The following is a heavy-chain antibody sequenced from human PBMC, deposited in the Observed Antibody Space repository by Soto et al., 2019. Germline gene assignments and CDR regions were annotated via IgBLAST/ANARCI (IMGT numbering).Heavy chain of an antibody. CDR2: IKNNGGGGAT. V-gene: IGHV3-15*01. Sequence: GWSLRLSCAASGFTLSDAWMSWVRQAPGKGLEWVGRIKNNGGGGATDFAAPVKGRFSISRDDSKNTRYLQMNSLRTEDTAVYFCTTDNLFRATFPQCHHWGQGTLATVSS. CDR3: TTDNLFRATFPQCHH. CDR1: GFTLSDAW. D-gene: IGHD6-19*01. J-gene: IGHJ1*01.